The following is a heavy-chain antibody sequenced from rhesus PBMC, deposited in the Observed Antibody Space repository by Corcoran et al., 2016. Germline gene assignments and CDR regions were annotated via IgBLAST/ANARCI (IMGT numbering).Heavy chain of an antibody. CDR2: IDGNRERT. CDR1: GGSISGYY. CDR3: ARWGEVVRLAMGRASFDY. J-gene: IGHJ4*01. D-gene: IGHD2-2*01. V-gene: IGHV4-73*01. Sequence: QVKLQQWGEGLVKPSETLSLTCAVYGGSISGYYWSWIRQPPGKGLEWIGNIDGNRERTNYNPTHKNRITMSKDTSKNQVALQLSSVTAADTAVYDGARWGEVVRLAMGRASFDYWGQGVLVTVSS.